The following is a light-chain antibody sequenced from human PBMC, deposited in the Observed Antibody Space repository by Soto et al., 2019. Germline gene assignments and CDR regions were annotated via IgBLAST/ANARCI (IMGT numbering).Light chain of an antibody. CDR2: EVN. CDR3: CTYAGSSTLYV. Sequence: QSALTQPASVSGSPGQSITISCTGTSSDIGTYNLVSWYQQHPGKAPKLMIYEVNKRPSGVSDRFSGSKSGNTASLTISGLQAEYEADYYCCTYAGSSTLYVFGTGTKVPVL. J-gene: IGLJ1*01. V-gene: IGLV2-23*02. CDR1: SSDIGTYNL.